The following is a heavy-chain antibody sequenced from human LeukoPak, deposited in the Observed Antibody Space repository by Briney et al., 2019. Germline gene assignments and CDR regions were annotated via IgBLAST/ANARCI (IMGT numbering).Heavy chain of an antibody. V-gene: IGHV3-74*03. CDR2: IANDGRST. CDR1: GFTFSSYW. J-gene: IGHJ4*02. Sequence: GGSLRLSCATSGFTFSSYWMHWVRQAPGKGLMWVSDIANDGRSTTYADSVKGRFTISRDISKNTLYLQMNSLRAEDTAFYYCARDDCSTTSCLAYWGQGTLVTVSS. CDR3: ARDDCSTTSCLAY. D-gene: IGHD2-2*01.